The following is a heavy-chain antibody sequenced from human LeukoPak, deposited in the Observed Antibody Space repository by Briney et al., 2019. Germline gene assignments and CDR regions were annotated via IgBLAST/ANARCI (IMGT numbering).Heavy chain of an antibody. J-gene: IGHJ6*03. CDR1: RFTFSTYW. V-gene: IGHV3-74*01. CDR2: INAGGTST. Sequence: PGGSLRLSCAASRFTFSTYWMHWVRQAPGKGLVWVSRINAGGTSTTYADSVKGRFTISRDSAKKMLYLQMNSLRAEDTAVYYCAGWDYYYMDVWGKGTTVTVSS. D-gene: IGHD6-19*01. CDR3: AGWDYYYMDV.